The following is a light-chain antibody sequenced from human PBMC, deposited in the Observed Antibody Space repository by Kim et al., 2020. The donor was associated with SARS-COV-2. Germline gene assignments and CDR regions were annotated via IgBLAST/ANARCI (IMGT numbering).Light chain of an antibody. J-gene: IGLJ1*01. CDR1: TTDVDSFKS. CDR3: SSYLTTWSYV. CDR2: DFT. V-gene: IGLV2-14*03. Sequence: QSALIQPASVSGTPGQSISISCTGTTTDVDSFKSVSWYQQRPGQVPQLLIFDFTERPSGVSARFSPSRSGTTFSLTISGLHSDDEGDYYCSSYLTTWSYVFGTGTKVTVL.